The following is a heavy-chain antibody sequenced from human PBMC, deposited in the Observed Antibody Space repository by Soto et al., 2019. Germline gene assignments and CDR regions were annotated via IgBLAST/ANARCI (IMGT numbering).Heavy chain of an antibody. CDR2: IYYSGST. Sequence: SETLSLTCTVSGGSISSYYWSWIRQPPGKGLEWIGYIYYSGSTNYNPSLKSRVTISVDTSKNQFSLKLSSVTAADTAVYYCARGYSYDYYYYGMDVWGQGTTVTVSS. V-gene: IGHV4-59*01. CDR1: GGSISSYY. CDR3: ARGYSYDYYYYGMDV. D-gene: IGHD5-18*01. J-gene: IGHJ6*02.